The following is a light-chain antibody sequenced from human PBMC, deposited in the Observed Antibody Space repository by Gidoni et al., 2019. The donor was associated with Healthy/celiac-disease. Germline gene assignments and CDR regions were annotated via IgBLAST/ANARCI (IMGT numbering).Light chain of an antibody. Sequence: QSALTQPAPVSGSPGQSITISCTGTSSDVGSYNLVSWYQQHPGKAPKLMIYEGSKRPSGVSNRFSDSKSGNTASLTISGLQAEDEADYYCCSYAGSSTFLYVFGTGTKVTVL. V-gene: IGLV2-23*03. CDR3: CSYAGSSTFLYV. CDR2: EGS. CDR1: SSDVGSYNL. J-gene: IGLJ1*01.